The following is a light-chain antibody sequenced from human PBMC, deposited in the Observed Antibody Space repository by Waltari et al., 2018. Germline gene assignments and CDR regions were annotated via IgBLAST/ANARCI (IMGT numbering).Light chain of an antibody. CDR2: WAS. CDR3: HQHYTTPWT. V-gene: IGKV4-1*01. CDR1: QTVLYRDNNKNY. Sequence: DIVMTQSPDSLAVSLGERATINCKSSQTVLYRDNNKNYLTWYQQKPGQPPKLLFSWASIRESGVPDRLSASGSGTDFTLTISSLQAEDVAVYYCHQHYTTPWTFGQGTKVDIK. J-gene: IGKJ1*01.